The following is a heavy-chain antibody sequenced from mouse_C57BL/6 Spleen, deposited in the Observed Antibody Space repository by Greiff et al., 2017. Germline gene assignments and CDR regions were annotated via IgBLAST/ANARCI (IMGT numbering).Heavy chain of an antibody. V-gene: IGHV1-82*01. CDR1: GYAFSSSW. J-gene: IGHJ2*01. D-gene: IGHD3-1*01. CDR3: ARSGLFHFDY. CDR2: IYPGDGDT. Sequence: QVQLQQSGPELVKPGASVKISCKASGYAFSSSWMNWVKQRPGKGLGWIGRIYPGDGDTNYNGKFKGKATLTADKSSSTAYMQLSSLTSEDAAVYFCARSGLFHFDYWGQGTTLTVSS.